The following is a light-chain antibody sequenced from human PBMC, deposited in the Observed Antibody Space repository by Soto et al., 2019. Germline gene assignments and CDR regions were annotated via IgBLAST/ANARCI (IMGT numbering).Light chain of an antibody. CDR3: SSYTSSTTRV. V-gene: IGLV2-14*01. J-gene: IGLJ3*02. CDR1: SSDVGGYNY. CDR2: EVT. Sequence: QSALTQPASVSGSPGQSITISCTGTSSDVGGYNYVSWYQQHPGKAPKVMIYEVTNRPSGVSNRFSGSKSGNTASLTISGLLAEDEADYYCSSYTSSTTRVFGGGTQLTVL.